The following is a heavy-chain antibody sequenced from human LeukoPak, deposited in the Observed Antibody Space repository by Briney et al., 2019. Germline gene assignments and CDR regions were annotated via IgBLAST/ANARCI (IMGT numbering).Heavy chain of an antibody. V-gene: IGHV4-34*01. CDR3: ARDEVIAVALDY. CDR1: GGSFSGYY. CDR2: INHSGST. D-gene: IGHD6-19*01. J-gene: IGHJ4*02. Sequence: SETLSLTCAVYGGSFSGYYWSWIRQPPGKGLEWIGEINHSGSTNYNPSLKSRVTISVDTSKNQFSLKLSSVTAADTAVYYCARDEVIAVALDYWGQGTLVTVSS.